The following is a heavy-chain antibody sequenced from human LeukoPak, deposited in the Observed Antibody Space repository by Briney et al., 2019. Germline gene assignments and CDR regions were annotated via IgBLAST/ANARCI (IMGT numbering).Heavy chain of an antibody. Sequence: PGGSLRLSCAASGFTFDDYAMHWVRQAPGKGLEWVSGISWNSGSIGYADSVKGRFTISRDNAKNSLYLQMNSLRAEDTALYYCAKANYYGSGSYYDYWGHGTLVTVSS. CDR3: AKANYYGSGSYYDY. CDR2: ISWNSGSI. V-gene: IGHV3-9*01. J-gene: IGHJ4*01. D-gene: IGHD3-10*01. CDR1: GFTFDDYA.